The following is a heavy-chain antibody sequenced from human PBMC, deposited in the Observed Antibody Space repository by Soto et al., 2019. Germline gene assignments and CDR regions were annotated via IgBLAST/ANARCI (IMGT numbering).Heavy chain of an antibody. D-gene: IGHD2-2*01. CDR2: IIPILGIA. CDR1: EGTFSSYT. V-gene: IGHV1-69*02. J-gene: IGHJ5*02. CDR3: ARGPHCSSTSCPAEDWFDP. Sequence: ASVKVSCKASEGTFSSYTISWVRQAPGQGLEWMGRIIPILGIANYAQKFQGRVTITADKSTSTAYMELSSLRSEDTAVYYCARGPHCSSTSCPAEDWFDPWGQGTLVTVSS.